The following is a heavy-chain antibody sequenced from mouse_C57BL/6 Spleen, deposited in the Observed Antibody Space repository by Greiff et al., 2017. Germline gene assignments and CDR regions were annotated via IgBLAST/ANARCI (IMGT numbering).Heavy chain of an antibody. V-gene: IGHV10-1*01. CDR3: VRQNYYGSSYEFDY. CDR1: GFSFNTYA. D-gene: IGHD1-1*01. J-gene: IGHJ2*01. CDR2: IRSKSNNYAT. Sequence: GGGLVQPKGSLKLSCAASGFSFNTYAMNWVRQAPGKGLEWVARIRSKSNNYATYYADSVKDRFTISRDDSESMLYLQMNNLKTEDTAMYYCVRQNYYGSSYEFDYWGQGTTLTVSS.